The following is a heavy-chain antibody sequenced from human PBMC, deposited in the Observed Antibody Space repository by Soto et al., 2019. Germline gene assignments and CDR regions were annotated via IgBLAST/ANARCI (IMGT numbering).Heavy chain of an antibody. Sequence: GASVKVSCKASGYTFTSYAVHWVRQAPGQRLEWMGWINAGNGNTKYSQKFQGRVTITRDTSASTAYMELSSLRSEDTAVYYCARDKPYPGYSSSWYFHIWGQGTMVTVSS. J-gene: IGHJ3*02. V-gene: IGHV1-3*01. D-gene: IGHD6-13*01. CDR2: INAGNGNT. CDR1: GYTFTSYA. CDR3: ARDKPYPGYSSSWYFHI.